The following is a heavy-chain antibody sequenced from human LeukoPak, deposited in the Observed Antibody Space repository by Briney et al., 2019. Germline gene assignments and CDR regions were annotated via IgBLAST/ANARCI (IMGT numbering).Heavy chain of an antibody. D-gene: IGHD6-19*01. CDR1: GGSFSGYG. J-gene: IGHJ6*02. CDR2: INHSGST. CDR3: ARLGSRWLILDGMDV. V-gene: IGHV4-34*01. Sequence: SETLSLTCAVYGGSFSGYGWSWIRQPPGKGLEWIGEINHSGSTNYNPSLKSRVTMSADTSKTQFSLKLSSVTAADTAVYYCARLGSRWLILDGMDVWGQGTTVTVSS.